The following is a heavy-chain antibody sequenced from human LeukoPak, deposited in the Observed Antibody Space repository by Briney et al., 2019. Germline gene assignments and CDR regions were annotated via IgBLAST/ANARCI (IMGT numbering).Heavy chain of an antibody. Sequence: PGGFLRLSCAASGFTFSSYGMHWVRQAPGKGLEWVAFIRYDGSNKYYADSVKGRFTISRDNSKNTLYLQMNSLRAEDTAVYYCISEPAATYWGQGTLVTVSS. V-gene: IGHV3-30*02. CDR3: ISEPAATY. J-gene: IGHJ4*02. D-gene: IGHD2-2*01. CDR1: GFTFSSYG. CDR2: IRYDGSNK.